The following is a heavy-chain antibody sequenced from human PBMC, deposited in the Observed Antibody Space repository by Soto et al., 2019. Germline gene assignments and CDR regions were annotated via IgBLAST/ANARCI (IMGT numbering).Heavy chain of an antibody. J-gene: IGHJ4*02. CDR2: NNPSGGST. Sequence: ASVKVSCKTSGYTFTSYYMHWVRQAPGQGLEWMGINNPSGGSTSYAQKFQGRVTMTRDTSTSTVYMELSSLRSEDTAVYYCASAGWIQLWAFDYWGQGTLVSVSS. D-gene: IGHD5-18*01. CDR3: ASAGWIQLWAFDY. V-gene: IGHV1-46*01. CDR1: GYTFTSYY.